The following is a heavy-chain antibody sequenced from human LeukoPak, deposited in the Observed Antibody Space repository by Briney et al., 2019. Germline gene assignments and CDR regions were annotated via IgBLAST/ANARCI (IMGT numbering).Heavy chain of an antibody. D-gene: IGHD2-15*01. CDR1: GGTFSSYA. V-gene: IGHV1-69*01. CDR2: IIPIFGTA. Sequence: SVKVSCKASGGTFSSYAISWVRQAPGQGLEWMGGIIPIFGTANYAQKFQGRVTTTADESTSTAYMELSSLRSEDTAVYYCVIVVVVAATQWSAFDIWGQGTMVTVSS. CDR3: VIVVVVAATQWSAFDI. J-gene: IGHJ3*02.